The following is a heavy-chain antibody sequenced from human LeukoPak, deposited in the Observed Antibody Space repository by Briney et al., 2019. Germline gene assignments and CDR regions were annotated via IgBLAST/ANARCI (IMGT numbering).Heavy chain of an antibody. V-gene: IGHV1-2*02. J-gene: IGHJ4*02. D-gene: IGHD6-19*01. CDR3: ARDSTGWSVDY. Sequence: ASVKVSCKASGYTFTYYYIHWVRQAPGQGLEWMGWINPKSGDTNYAQKFQGRITMTRDTSTSTVYMELSSLRFEDTAVYHCARDSTGWSVDYWGQGTLVTVSS. CDR1: GYTFTYYY. CDR2: INPKSGDT.